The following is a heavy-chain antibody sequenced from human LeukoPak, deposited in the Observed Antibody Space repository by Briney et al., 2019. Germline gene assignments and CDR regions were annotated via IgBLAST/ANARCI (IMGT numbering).Heavy chain of an antibody. J-gene: IGHJ4*02. CDR2: INPNSGGT. Sequence: ASVKVSCKASGYTFTGYHLHWVRQAPGQGLEWMGWINPNSGGTNYAQKFQGRVTMTRDTSISTAYMELSRLRSDDTAVYYCARDPGDYGGNRFDYWGQGTLVTISS. CDR3: ARDPGDYGGNRFDY. V-gene: IGHV1-2*02. D-gene: IGHD4-23*01. CDR1: GYTFTGYH.